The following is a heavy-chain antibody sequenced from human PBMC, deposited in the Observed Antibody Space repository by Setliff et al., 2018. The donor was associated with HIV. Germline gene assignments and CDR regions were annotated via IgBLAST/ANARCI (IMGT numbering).Heavy chain of an antibody. CDR1: GYTFSDYY. D-gene: IGHD3-10*01. Sequence: GASVKVSCKASGYTFSDYYMHWVRQAPGQGLEWMGWINSDSGGTDYAQRFQGRITMTRDTSTNTVYMELNKLRSDDTAVYYCARDFGGRWTFDYWGQGTLVTVSS. CDR2: INSDSGGT. CDR3: ARDFGGRWTFDY. V-gene: IGHV1-2*02. J-gene: IGHJ4*02.